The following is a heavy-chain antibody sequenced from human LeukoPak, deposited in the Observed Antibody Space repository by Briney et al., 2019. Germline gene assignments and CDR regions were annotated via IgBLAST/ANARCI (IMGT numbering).Heavy chain of an antibody. D-gene: IGHD4-17*01. Sequence: SVKVSCKASGGTFSSYAISWVRQAPGQGLEWMGGIIPIFGTANYAQKFQGRVTITADESTSTAYMELSSLRSEDTAVYYCARGSDYGDSPMEKEGDYWGQGTLVTVSS. J-gene: IGHJ4*02. V-gene: IGHV1-69*13. CDR1: GGTFSSYA. CDR3: ARGSDYGDSPMEKEGDY. CDR2: IIPIFGTA.